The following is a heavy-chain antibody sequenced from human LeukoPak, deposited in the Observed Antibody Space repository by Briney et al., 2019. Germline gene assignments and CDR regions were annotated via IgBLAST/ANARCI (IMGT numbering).Heavy chain of an antibody. CDR1: GFTFSSYS. Sequence: GGSLRLSCAASGFTFSSYSMNWVRQAPGKGLEWVSSISSSSSYIYYADSVKGRFTISRDNAKNSLYLQMNSLRAEDTAVYYCARGLIHYYDSSGYCPRAFDIWGQGTMVTVSS. CDR3: ARGLIHYYDSSGYCPRAFDI. CDR2: ISSSSSYI. D-gene: IGHD3-22*01. V-gene: IGHV3-21*01. J-gene: IGHJ3*02.